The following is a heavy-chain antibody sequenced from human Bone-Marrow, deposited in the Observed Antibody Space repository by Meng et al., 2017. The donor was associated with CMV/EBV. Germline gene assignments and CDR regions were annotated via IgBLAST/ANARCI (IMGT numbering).Heavy chain of an antibody. Sequence: ASVKVSCKASGYTFTSYGINWVRQAPGQGLEWMGWINPNSGGTNYAQKFQGRVTMTRDTSISTAHMELSRLRSDDTAVYYCARRRYDYGDSRWFDPWGQGTLVTVSS. V-gene: IGHV1-2*02. CDR3: ARRRYDYGDSRWFDP. CDR2: INPNSGGT. D-gene: IGHD4-17*01. J-gene: IGHJ5*02. CDR1: GYTFTSYG.